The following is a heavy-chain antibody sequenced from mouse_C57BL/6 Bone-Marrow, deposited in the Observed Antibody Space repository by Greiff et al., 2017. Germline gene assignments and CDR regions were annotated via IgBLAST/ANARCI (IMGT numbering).Heavy chain of an antibody. CDR2: IYPGYGST. D-gene: IGHD1-3*01. Sequence: QVQLQQSGAELVKPGASVKMSCKASGYTFTGYWITWVKQRPGQGLEWIGDIYPGYGSTNYNEKFKGKATLTADTSSSTAYMQLSSLTSEDTAVYYCTKDYSSAMDYWGQGTSVTVSS. CDR1: GYTFTGYW. J-gene: IGHJ4*01. CDR3: TKDYSSAMDY. V-gene: IGHV1-55*01.